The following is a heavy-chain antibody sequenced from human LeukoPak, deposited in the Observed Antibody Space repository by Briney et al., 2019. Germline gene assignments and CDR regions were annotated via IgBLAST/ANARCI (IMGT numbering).Heavy chain of an antibody. CDR3: AKDLDYDFWSGYYAFDY. J-gene: IGHJ4*02. V-gene: IGHV3-30*18. Sequence: GGSLRLSCAASGFTFSSYGMHWVRQAPGKGLEWVAVISYDGSNKYYADSVKGRFTISRDNSKNTLYLQMNSLRAEDTAVYCCAKDLDYDFWSGYYAFDYWGQGTLVTVSS. CDR2: ISYDGSNK. D-gene: IGHD3-3*01. CDR1: GFTFSSYG.